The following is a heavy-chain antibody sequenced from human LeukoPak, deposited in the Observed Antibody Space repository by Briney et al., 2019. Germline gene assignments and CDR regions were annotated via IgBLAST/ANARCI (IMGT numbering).Heavy chain of an antibody. CDR1: GGSISSSSYY. CDR2: IYYSGST. V-gene: IGHV4-39*01. D-gene: IGHD2-2*01. J-gene: IGHJ4*02. Sequence: PSETLSLTCTVSGGSISSSSYYWGWSRQPPGKGLEWIGSIYYSGSTYYNPSLKSRVTISVDTSKNQFSLKLSSVTAADTAVYYCARHTGYCRNTSCYYFDYWGQGALVTVSS. CDR3: ARHTGYCRNTSCYYFDY.